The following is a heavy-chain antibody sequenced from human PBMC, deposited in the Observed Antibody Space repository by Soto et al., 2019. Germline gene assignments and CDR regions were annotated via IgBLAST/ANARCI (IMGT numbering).Heavy chain of an antibody. D-gene: IGHD6-19*01. J-gene: IGHJ4*02. V-gene: IGHV1-8*01. CDR3: ARGRGWRDN. CDR2: MDPKSGYT. Sequence: QVHLVQSGAEVKKPGASVKVSCEASGYIFTSYDINWVRQAAGHGLEWMGWMDPKSGYTDYAQKFQGRVTMTRNTSISTAYMELSSLRSEDTAVYYCARGRGWRDNWGQGTLVTVSS. CDR1: GYIFTSYD.